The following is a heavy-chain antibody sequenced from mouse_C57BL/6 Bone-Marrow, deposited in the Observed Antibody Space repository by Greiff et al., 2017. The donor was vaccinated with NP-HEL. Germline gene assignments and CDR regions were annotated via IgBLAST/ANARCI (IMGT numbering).Heavy chain of an antibody. Sequence: EVNVVESGGGLVKPGGSLKLSCAASGFTFSSYAMSWVRQTPEKRLEWVATISDGGSYTYYPDNVKGRFTISRDNAKNNLYLQMSHLKSEDTAMYYCERPYYDGSSSFAYWGQGTRVTVSA. CDR2: ISDGGSYT. J-gene: IGHJ3*01. V-gene: IGHV5-4*03. D-gene: IGHD1-1*01. CDR3: ERPYYDGSSSFAY. CDR1: GFTFSSYA.